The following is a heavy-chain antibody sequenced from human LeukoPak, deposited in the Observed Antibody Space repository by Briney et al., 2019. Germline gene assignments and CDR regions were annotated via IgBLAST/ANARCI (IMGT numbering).Heavy chain of an antibody. J-gene: IGHJ4*02. CDR1: GGSISGHY. CDR3: ARDLDATFDY. V-gene: IGHV4-59*11. D-gene: IGHD2-2*01. Sequence: SETLSLTCTASGGSISGHYWSWIRQPPGRGREWVGYTYSSWPTKYHPTLKNRVTISVDTSKNQVTLKLNAVTAADTAVYYCARDLDATFDYWGQGTLVTVSA. CDR2: TYSSWPT.